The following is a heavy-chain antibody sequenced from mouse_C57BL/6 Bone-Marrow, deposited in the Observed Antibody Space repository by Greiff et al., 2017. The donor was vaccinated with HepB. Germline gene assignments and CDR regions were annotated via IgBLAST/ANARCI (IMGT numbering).Heavy chain of an antibody. CDR1: GYTFTSYW. CDR3: ARSNYYGSSYYFDY. Sequence: QVQLQQPGAELVMPGASVKLSCKASGYTFTSYWMHWVKQRPGQGLEWIGEIDPSDSYTNYKQKFKGKSTLTVDESSSTAYMHLSSLTSEDSAVYYGARSNYYGSSYYFDYWGQGTTLTVSS. CDR2: IDPSDSYT. V-gene: IGHV1-69*01. D-gene: IGHD1-1*01. J-gene: IGHJ2*01.